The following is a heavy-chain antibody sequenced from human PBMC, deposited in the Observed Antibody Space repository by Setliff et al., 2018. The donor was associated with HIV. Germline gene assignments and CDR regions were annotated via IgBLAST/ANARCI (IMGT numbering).Heavy chain of an antibody. D-gene: IGHD6-6*01. J-gene: IGHJ4*02. CDR2: IQTSEGT. CDR3: ARDSRSSIAPYNFDY. V-gene: IGHV4-4*07. CDR1: GGSISTDY. Sequence: ETLSLTCTVSGGSISTDYWTWVRQSAGKGLEWIGRIQTSEGTKYNPSLNSRVTVSIDTPKNQFSLDLTSVTAADTAVYYCARDSRSSIAPYNFDYWGQGTVVTVSS.